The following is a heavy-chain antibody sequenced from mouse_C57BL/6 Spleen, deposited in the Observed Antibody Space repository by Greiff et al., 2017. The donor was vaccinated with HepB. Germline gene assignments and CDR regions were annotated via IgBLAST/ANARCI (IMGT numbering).Heavy chain of an antibody. V-gene: IGHV1-81*01. CDR2: IYPRSGNT. D-gene: IGHD1-1*01. CDR1: GYTFTSYG. J-gene: IGHJ2*01. Sequence: QVQLQQSGAELARPGASVKLSCKASGYTFTSYGISWVKQRTGQGLEWIGEIYPRSGNTYYNEKFKGKATLTADKSSSTAYMELRSLTSEDSAVYFCARDGYGSTYGGYFDYWGQGTTLTVSS. CDR3: ARDGYGSTYGGYFDY.